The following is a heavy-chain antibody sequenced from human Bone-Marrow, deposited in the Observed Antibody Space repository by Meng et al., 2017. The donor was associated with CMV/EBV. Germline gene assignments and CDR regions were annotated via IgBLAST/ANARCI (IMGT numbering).Heavy chain of an antibody. D-gene: IGHD2-2*02. CDR1: FDDYG. Sequence: FDDYGMSWVRQAPGKGLELVSGINWNGGSTGYADSVKGRFTISRDNAKNSLYLQMNSLRAEDTALYHCARDLPYCSSTSCYSFSFDPWGQGTLVTVSS. V-gene: IGHV3-20*01. CDR2: INWNGGST. CDR3: ARDLPYCSSTSCYSFSFDP. J-gene: IGHJ5*02.